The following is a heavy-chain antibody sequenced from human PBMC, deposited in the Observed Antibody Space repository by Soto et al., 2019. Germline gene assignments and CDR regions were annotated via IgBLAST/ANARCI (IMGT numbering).Heavy chain of an antibody. CDR1: GFTFSSYW. D-gene: IGHD4-4*01. CDR2: IKQDGSEK. J-gene: IGHJ6*02. Sequence: PGESLRLSCAASGFTFSSYWMSWVRQAPGKGLEWVANIKQDGSEKYYVDSVKGRFTISRDNAKNSLYLQMNSLRAEDTAVYYCARATVTFYYYYGMDVWGQGTTVTVSS. CDR3: ARATVTFYYYYGMDV. V-gene: IGHV3-7*03.